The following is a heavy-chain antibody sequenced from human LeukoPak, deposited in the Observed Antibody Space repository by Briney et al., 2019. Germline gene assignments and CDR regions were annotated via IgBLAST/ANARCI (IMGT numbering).Heavy chain of an antibody. J-gene: IGHJ4*02. Sequence: GGSLRLSWSASGFTFSSYVMHWVGQAPGKGLEYVPAITNNGVSTYYADSMKGRFTISRDNSKNTLYLQMSSLRAEDTAVYYCVKDLSTGCQQLVLALDYWGQGTLVTVSS. CDR1: GFTFSSYV. CDR3: VKDLSTGCQQLVLALDY. V-gene: IGHV3-64D*09. CDR2: ITNNGVST. D-gene: IGHD6-13*01.